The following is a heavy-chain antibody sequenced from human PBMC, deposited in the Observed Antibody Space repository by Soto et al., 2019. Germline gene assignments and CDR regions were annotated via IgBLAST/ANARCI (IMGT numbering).Heavy chain of an antibody. J-gene: IGHJ3*02. Sequence: QVQLVESGGGVVQPERSLRLSCAASRFTFRTYGMHCVRQTPGKGLEWVAVIWYDGSNKDYADSVKGRFTIFRDNSKNTLYLQMNSLRAEDTAVYYCARGTPYGSGRPYAFDIWGQGTMVTVSS. V-gene: IGHV3-33*01. D-gene: IGHD3-10*01. CDR3: ARGTPYGSGRPYAFDI. CDR2: IWYDGSNK. CDR1: RFTFRTYG.